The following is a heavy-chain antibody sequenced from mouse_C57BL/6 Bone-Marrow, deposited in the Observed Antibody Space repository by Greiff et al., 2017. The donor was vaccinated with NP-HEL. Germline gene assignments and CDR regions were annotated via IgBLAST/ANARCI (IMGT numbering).Heavy chain of an antibody. Sequence: VQRVESGGGLVKPGGSLKLSCAASGFTFSSYAMSWVRQTPEKRLEWVATISDGGSYTYYPDNVKGRFTISRDNAKNNLYLQMSHLKSEDTAMYYCAREGGYYWYFDVWGTGTTVTVSS. J-gene: IGHJ1*03. V-gene: IGHV5-4*01. CDR1: GFTFSSYA. CDR3: AREGGYYWYFDV. CDR2: ISDGGSYT. D-gene: IGHD1-1*02.